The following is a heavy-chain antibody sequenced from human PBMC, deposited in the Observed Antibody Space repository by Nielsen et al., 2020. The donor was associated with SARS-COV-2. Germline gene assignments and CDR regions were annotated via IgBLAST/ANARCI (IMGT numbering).Heavy chain of an antibody. CDR3: ARGLIAAAGNWFDP. V-gene: IGHV3-20*01. CDR2: INWSGGST. J-gene: IGHJ5*02. Sequence: GESLKISCAASGFTFDDYGMSWVRQAPGKGLEWVSGINWSGGSTGYADSVKGRFTISRDNAKNSLYLQMNSLRAEDTALYHCARGLIAAAGNWFDPWGQGTLVTVSS. CDR1: GFTFDDYG. D-gene: IGHD6-13*01.